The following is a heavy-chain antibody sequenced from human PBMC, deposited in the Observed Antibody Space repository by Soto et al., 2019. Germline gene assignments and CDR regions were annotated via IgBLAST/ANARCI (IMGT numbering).Heavy chain of an antibody. CDR2: IWYDGSNK. D-gene: IGHD1-26*01. Sequence: SGGSLRLSCAASGFTFSSYGMHWVRQAPGKGLEWVAVIWYDGSNKYYADSVKGRFTISRDNSKNTLYLQMNSLRAEDTAVYYCARDKWEDGLCWGMDVWGQGTTVTVS. CDR1: GFTFSSYG. V-gene: IGHV3-33*01. J-gene: IGHJ6*02. CDR3: ARDKWEDGLCWGMDV.